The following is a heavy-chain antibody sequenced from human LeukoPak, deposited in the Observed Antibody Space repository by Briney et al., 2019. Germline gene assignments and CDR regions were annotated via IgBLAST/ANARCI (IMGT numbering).Heavy chain of an antibody. CDR1: GYTFTSYG. CDR2: TSAYNGNT. J-gene: IGHJ5*02. D-gene: IGHD1-26*01. V-gene: IGHV1-18*01. CDR3: ARENREGNWFDP. Sequence: ASVKVSCKASGYTFTSYGISLVRQALGQGLEWMGWTSAYNGNTNYAQKLQGRVTMTTDTSTSTAYMELRSLRSDDTAVYYCARENREGNWFDPWGQGALVTVSS.